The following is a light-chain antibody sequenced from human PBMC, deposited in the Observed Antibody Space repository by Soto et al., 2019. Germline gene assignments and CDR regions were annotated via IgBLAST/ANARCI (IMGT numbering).Light chain of an antibody. Sequence: QSALTQPASVSGSPGQSITISCTGTSSDIGSYNLVSWYQQHPGKAPKLIIFEDTERPSGVSNRFSGSKSGNTASLTISGLQAEDEADYYCCSYAGSNTFFLLFGGGTKLTVL. CDR3: CSYAGSNTFFLL. CDR2: EDT. V-gene: IGLV2-23*01. CDR1: SSDIGSYNL. J-gene: IGLJ2*01.